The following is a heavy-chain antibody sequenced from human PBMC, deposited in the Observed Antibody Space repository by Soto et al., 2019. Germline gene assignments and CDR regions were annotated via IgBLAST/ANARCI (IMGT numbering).Heavy chain of an antibody. CDR1: GYSFTSYW. D-gene: IGHD3-22*01. V-gene: IGHV5-10-1*01. CDR3: TTNYYDSGGYPPRCNYGMDV. CDR2: IDPSDSYT. J-gene: IGHJ6*02. Sequence: ESLKISCKGSGYSFTSYWISWVRQMPGKGLEWVVRIDPSDSYTNYSPSFQGHATIPADKSISTAHLQWSSLKASETAMYYCTTNYYDSGGYPPRCNYGMDVWGQGTTVTVSS.